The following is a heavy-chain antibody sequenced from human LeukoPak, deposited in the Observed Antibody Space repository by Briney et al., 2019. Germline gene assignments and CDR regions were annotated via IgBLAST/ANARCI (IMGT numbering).Heavy chain of an antibody. D-gene: IGHD3-3*01. CDR3: AKLSGYDFWNYFDY. CDR1: GFIVSDKY. V-gene: IGHV3-23*01. Sequence: GGSLRLSCVASGFIVSDKYVHWVRQAPGKGLEWVSAISGSGGSTYYADSVKGRFTISRDNSKNTLYLQMNSLRAEDTAVYYCAKLSGYDFWNYFDYWGQGTLVTVSS. CDR2: ISGSGGST. J-gene: IGHJ4*02.